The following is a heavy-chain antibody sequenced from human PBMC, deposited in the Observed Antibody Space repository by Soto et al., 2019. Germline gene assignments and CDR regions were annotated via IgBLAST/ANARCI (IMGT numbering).Heavy chain of an antibody. CDR1: GGSFSGFY. Sequence: QVQLQQWGAGLLKHSETLSLTCAVYGGSFSGFYWSWIRQPPGKGLEWIGEINHSGSTKYNPSLKSRVNISVDTSKTQFSLKLSSVTAADTAVYYCASGPRTLRIAAAGTFDYWGQGTLVTVSS. V-gene: IGHV4-34*01. CDR3: ASGPRTLRIAAAGTFDY. D-gene: IGHD6-13*01. J-gene: IGHJ4*02. CDR2: INHSGST.